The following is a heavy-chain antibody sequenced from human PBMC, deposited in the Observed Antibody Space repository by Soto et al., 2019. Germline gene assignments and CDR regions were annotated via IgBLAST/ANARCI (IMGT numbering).Heavy chain of an antibody. D-gene: IGHD3-22*01. CDR2: IDPSDSQT. J-gene: IGHJ4*02. Sequence: PEGSLEISYKGSGYSFAGYWITWVRRKPGKGLEWMGRIDPSDSQTYYSPSFRGHVTISVTKSITTVFLQWSSLRASDTAMYYCARQIYDSDTGPNFQYYFDSWGQGTPVTVSS. V-gene: IGHV5-10-1*01. CDR3: ARQIYDSDTGPNFQYYFDS. CDR1: GYSFAGYW.